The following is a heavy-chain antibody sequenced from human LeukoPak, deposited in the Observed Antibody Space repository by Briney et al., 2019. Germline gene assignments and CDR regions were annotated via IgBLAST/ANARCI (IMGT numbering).Heavy chain of an antibody. CDR3: ARRRVAAAGTRLNWFDP. CDR1: GGSISSYY. Sequence: SETLSLTCTVSGGSISSYYWSWIRQPPGKGLEWIGEINHSGSTNYNPSLKSRVTISVDTSKNQFSLKLSSVTAADTAVYYCARRRVAAAGTRLNWFDPWGQGTLVTVSS. D-gene: IGHD6-13*01. J-gene: IGHJ5*02. V-gene: IGHV4-34*01. CDR2: INHSGST.